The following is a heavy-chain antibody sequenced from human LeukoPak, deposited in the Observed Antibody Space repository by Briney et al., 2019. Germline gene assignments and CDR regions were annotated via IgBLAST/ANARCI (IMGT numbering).Heavy chain of an antibody. V-gene: IGHV1-2*02. CDR1: VYTFTGYY. J-gene: IGHJ2*01. CDR2: INPNSGDT. D-gene: IGHD2-2*01. Sequence: GASVKVSCKASVYTFTGYYIHWVRQAPGQGLEWMGWINPNSGDTKYAQKFQGRAAMTRDTSISTAYMELSSLRSDDPAVYYCARDLIPVPAGAHWYFDLWGRGRLVTVSS. CDR3: ARDLIPVPAGAHWYFDL.